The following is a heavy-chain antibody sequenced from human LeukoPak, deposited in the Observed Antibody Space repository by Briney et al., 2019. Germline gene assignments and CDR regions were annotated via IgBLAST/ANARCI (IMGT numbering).Heavy chain of an antibody. D-gene: IGHD6-19*01. CDR1: GITFSDAW. V-gene: IGHV3-15*01. Sequence: SGGSLRLSCAASGITFSDAWMTWVPQAPGRGREWVGRIYMGRNVETTEYGAPVKGRFTMSRDDSKNSLYLQMNSLKTEDTAVYYCTTYSSGSCPFWGQGTLVTVSS. J-gene: IGHJ4*02. CDR3: TTYSSGSCPF. CDR2: IYMGRNVETT.